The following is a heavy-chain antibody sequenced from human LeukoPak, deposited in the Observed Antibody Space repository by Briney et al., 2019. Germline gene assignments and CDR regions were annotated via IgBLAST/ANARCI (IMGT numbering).Heavy chain of an antibody. CDR1: GGSISSSNW. D-gene: IGHD6-19*01. V-gene: IGHV4-4*02. J-gene: IGHJ4*02. Sequence: SETLSLTCAVSGGSISSSNWWSWVRQPPGKGLQWIGEIYHSGSTNYNPSLKSRVTISVDKSKNQFSLKLSSVTAADTAVYYCARAKGWLVPLDYWGQGTLVTVSS. CDR2: IYHSGST. CDR3: ARAKGWLVPLDY.